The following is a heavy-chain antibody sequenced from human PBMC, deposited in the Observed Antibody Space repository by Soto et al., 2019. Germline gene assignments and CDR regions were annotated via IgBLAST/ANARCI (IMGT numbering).Heavy chain of an antibody. CDR3: ARGVKEATVLFDY. D-gene: IGHD4-17*01. J-gene: IGHJ4*02. V-gene: IGHV4-59*01. CDR1: GGSISSYY. CDR2: IYYSGST. Sequence: PSETLSLTCTVSGGSISSYYWSWIRQPPGKGLEWIGYIYYSGSTNYNPSLKSRVTISVDTSKNQFSLKLSSVTAADTAVYYCARGVKEATVLFDYWGQGTLVTVSS.